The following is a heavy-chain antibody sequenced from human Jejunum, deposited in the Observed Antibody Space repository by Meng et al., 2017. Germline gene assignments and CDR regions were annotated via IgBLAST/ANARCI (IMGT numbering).Heavy chain of an antibody. CDR2: IYHSGTT. V-gene: IGHV4-38-2*01. CDR1: GYSISSAYY. CDR3: ARGAGSYSPFDY. J-gene: IGHJ4*02. Sequence: SETLSLTCAVSGYSISSAYYWGWIRQPPGKGLEWIGSIYHSGTTYYNPPLKSRVTVSIDASKNQFSLKLSSVTAADTAVYYCARGAGSYSPFDYWGQGTLVTVSS. D-gene: IGHD1-26*01.